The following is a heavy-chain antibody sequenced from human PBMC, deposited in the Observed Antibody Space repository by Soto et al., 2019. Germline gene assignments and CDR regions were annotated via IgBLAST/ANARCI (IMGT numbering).Heavy chain of an antibody. J-gene: IGHJ6*04. Sequence: PGGSLRLSCAASGFTFSNYWMHWVRQAPGKGLVWVSRINADGSSTSYVDSVKGRFTISRDNAENTVYLQMNSLRAEDTAIYYCARDPDNPVPMDVWGIGTTVTVSS. CDR2: INADGSST. CDR3: ARDPDNPVPMDV. V-gene: IGHV3-74*01. CDR1: GFTFSNYW.